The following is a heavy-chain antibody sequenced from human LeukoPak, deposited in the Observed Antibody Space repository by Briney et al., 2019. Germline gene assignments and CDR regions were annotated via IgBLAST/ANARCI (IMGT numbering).Heavy chain of an antibody. V-gene: IGHV4-34*01. J-gene: IGHJ5*02. Sequence: SETLSLTCAVYGGSFSGYYWSWIRQPPGKGLEWIGEINHSGSTNYNPSLKSRVTISVDTSKNQFSLKLSSVTAADTAVYYCARGRGRRGYCSSTSCYYNWFDPWGQGTLVTVSS. CDR3: ARGRGRRGYCSSTSCYYNWFDP. D-gene: IGHD2-2*01. CDR1: GGSFSGYY. CDR2: INHSGST.